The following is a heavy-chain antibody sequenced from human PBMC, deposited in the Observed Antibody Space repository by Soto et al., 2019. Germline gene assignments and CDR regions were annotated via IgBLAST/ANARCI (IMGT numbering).Heavy chain of an antibody. CDR3: ARNLLAAAGTGGWFDP. CDR1: GGSFSSYY. D-gene: IGHD6-13*01. J-gene: IGHJ5*02. V-gene: IGHV4-34*01. CDR2: INHSGST. Sequence: QVQLQQWGAGLLKPSETLSLTCAVYGGSFSSYYWSWIRQPPGKGLEWIGEINHSGSTNYNPSLKSRVTISVDTSKNQFSLKLSSVTAADTAVYYCARNLLAAAGTGGWFDPWGQGTLVTVSS.